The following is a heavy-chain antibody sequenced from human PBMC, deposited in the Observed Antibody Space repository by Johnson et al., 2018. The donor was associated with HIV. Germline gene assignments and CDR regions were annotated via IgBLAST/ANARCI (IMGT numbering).Heavy chain of an antibody. D-gene: IGHD6-13*01. V-gene: IGHV3-48*03. CDR3: ARWGNIAAAGSSVLDI. Sequence: MQLVESGGGLVQPGGSLRLSCAASGFTFSDYEMNWVRQAPGKGLEWLLYISKTGSTIYYGDSVKGRFSISRDNAKNSLYLQMNRLRAEDTAVYFCARWGNIAAAGSSVLDIWALGTKVFVSS. J-gene: IGHJ3*02. CDR1: GFTFSDYE. CDR2: ISKTGSTI.